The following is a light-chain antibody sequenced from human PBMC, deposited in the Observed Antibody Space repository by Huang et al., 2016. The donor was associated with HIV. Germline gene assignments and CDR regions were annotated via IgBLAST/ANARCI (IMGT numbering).Light chain of an antibody. V-gene: IGKV1-NL1*01. CDR2: ASP. CDR1: QDISNS. CDR3: QQYYSSPRT. J-gene: IGKJ2*01. Sequence: DIQMTQSPSSLSVSIGDRVTITCRASQDISNSLAWYQQKSGNAPRLLLYASPRLDPEVSSRFSGSGSGTAHTLTISGLQPEDSATYYCQQYYSSPRTFGQGTKLEI.